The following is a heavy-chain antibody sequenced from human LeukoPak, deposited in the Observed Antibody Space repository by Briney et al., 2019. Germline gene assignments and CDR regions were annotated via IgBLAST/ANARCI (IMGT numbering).Heavy chain of an antibody. CDR2: IYSGGST. Sequence: GGSLRLSCAVSGFTVSSDYMSWVRQAPGKGLEWVSIIYSGGSTYYADSVKGRFTISRDNSKNILYLQMNSLRAEDTALYYCARVGYTDTWYSSPPFDYWGQGTLVTVSS. CDR1: GFTVSSDY. J-gene: IGHJ4*02. V-gene: IGHV3-66*01. D-gene: IGHD5-12*01. CDR3: ARVGYTDTWYSSPPFDY.